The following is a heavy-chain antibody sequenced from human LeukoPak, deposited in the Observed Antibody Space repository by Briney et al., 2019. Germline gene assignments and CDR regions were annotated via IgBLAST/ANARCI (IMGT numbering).Heavy chain of an antibody. CDR3: AREALYCGAWIF. Sequence: GSSVTVSCKASGYSFTSYGIYWVRQAPGQGLEWMGWTSTFNSRTHTARNFQGRVTMTTDTSATTAYLEVSGLTSNDTAVYYCAREALYCGAWIFWGQGSLVIVSS. CDR2: TSTFNSRT. J-gene: IGHJ4*02. CDR1: GYSFTSYG. V-gene: IGHV1-18*01. D-gene: IGHD2-8*02.